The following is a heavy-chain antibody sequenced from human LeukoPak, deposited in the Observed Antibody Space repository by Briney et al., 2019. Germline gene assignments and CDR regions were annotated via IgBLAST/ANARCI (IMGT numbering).Heavy chain of an antibody. CDR2: ISAYNGNT. D-gene: IGHD6-19*01. V-gene: IGHV1-18*04. CDR1: GYTFTEYY. Sequence: ASVKVCCKASGYTFTEYYIYWVRQAPGQGLEWMGWISAYNGNTNYAQKLQGRVTMTTDTSTSTAYMELRSLRSDDTAVYYCARGLAVAGNRDFDYWGQGTLVTVSS. J-gene: IGHJ4*02. CDR3: ARGLAVAGNRDFDY.